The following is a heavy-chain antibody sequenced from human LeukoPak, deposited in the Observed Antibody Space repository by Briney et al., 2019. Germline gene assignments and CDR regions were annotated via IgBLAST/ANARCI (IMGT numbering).Heavy chain of an antibody. Sequence: PSETLSLTCTVSGGSISSGDYYWSWVRQPPGKGLEWIGYIYYSGSTYYNPSLKSRVTISVDTSKNQFSLKLNSVTAADTAVYYCARASRIKNWFDPWGQGTLVTVSS. D-gene: IGHD3-3*02. CDR2: IYYSGST. J-gene: IGHJ5*02. V-gene: IGHV4-30-4*01. CDR3: ARASRIKNWFDP. CDR1: GGSISSGDYY.